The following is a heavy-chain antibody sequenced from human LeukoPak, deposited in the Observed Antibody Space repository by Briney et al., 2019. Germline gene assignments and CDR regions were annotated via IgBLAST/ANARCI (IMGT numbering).Heavy chain of an antibody. CDR1: GYTFTGYY. CDR2: INPNSGGT. V-gene: IGHV1-2*02. Sequence: ASVKVSCTASGYTFTGYYMHWVRQAPGQGLEWMGWINPNSGGTNYAQKFQGRVTMTRGTSISTAYMELSRLRSDDTAVYYCARALGYCSSTSCYRTYWFDPWGQGTLVTVSS. D-gene: IGHD2-2*02. CDR3: ARALGYCSSTSCYRTYWFDP. J-gene: IGHJ5*02.